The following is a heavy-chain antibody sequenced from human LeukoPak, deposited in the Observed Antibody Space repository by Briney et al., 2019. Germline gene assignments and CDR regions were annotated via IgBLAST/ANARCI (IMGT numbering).Heavy chain of an antibody. Sequence: GASLKISCKGSGYSFTSYWIGWVRQMPGKGLEWMGSIYPGDSDTRYSPSFQGQVTISADKSISTAYLQWSSLKASDTAMYYCARRCSYSSSDYYLDYWGQGTLVTVSS. CDR1: GYSFTSYW. CDR2: IYPGDSDT. V-gene: IGHV5-51*01. J-gene: IGHJ4*02. D-gene: IGHD5-18*01. CDR3: ARRCSYSSSDYYLDY.